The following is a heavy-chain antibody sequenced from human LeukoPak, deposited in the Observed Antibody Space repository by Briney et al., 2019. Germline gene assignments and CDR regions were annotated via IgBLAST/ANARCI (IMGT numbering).Heavy chain of an antibody. D-gene: IGHD2-2*01. V-gene: IGHV4-31*03. CDR1: GGSISSGGYY. CDR3: ARIGGSTSSGYYGMDV. J-gene: IGHJ6*02. Sequence: SQTLSLTCTVSGGSISSGGYYWSWIRQHPGKGLEWIGYIYYSGSTYYNPSLKSRVTISVDTSKNQFSLKLSSVTAADTAVYYCARIGGSTSSGYYGMDVWGQGTTVTVSS. CDR2: IYYSGST.